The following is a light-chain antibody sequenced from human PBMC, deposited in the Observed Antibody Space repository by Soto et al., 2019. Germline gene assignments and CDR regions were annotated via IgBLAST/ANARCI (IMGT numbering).Light chain of an antibody. Sequence: IQFTHSPSSLSASVGDRVTITCRSSQGISSNLAWYQQKPGKAPKLLIYAASTLQSGVPSRFRGSGSETDFTLTISSQQPEDFATYYCQQTHSYPITLGQGTRLEIK. V-gene: IGKV1-9*01. CDR1: QGISSN. J-gene: IGKJ5*01. CDR3: QQTHSYPIT. CDR2: AAS.